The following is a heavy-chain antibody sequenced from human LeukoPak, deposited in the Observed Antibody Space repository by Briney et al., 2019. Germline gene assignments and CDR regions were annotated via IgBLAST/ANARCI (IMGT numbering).Heavy chain of an antibody. Sequence: SVKVSCKASGDTFSNDAISWVRQAPGQGLEWMGRVIPTLGIALYAQRFKGRVTITADKSTSTAYLELSSLTFEDTAVYFCARDLVCTVNCKDSWGQGTLVTVSS. V-gene: IGHV1-69*04. CDR1: GDTFSNDA. J-gene: IGHJ5*01. CDR2: VIPTLGIA. D-gene: IGHD3/OR15-3a*01. CDR3: ARDLVCTVNCKDS.